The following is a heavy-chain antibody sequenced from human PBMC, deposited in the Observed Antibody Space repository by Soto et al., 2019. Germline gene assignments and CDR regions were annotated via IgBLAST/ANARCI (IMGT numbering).Heavy chain of an antibody. D-gene: IGHD4-17*01. Sequence: QVQLVESGGGAVQPGGSRRLSCAASEFTFSNYAMHWVRQAPGKGLQWLAVISYDGNNKYYVDSVEGRFTISRDNSKNTVYLQMNSLRLEDTAVYYCARGPSYSDSYFDHWGQGTLVTVSS. V-gene: IGHV3-30*03. CDR2: ISYDGNNK. CDR1: EFTFSNYA. CDR3: ARGPSYSDSYFDH. J-gene: IGHJ4*02.